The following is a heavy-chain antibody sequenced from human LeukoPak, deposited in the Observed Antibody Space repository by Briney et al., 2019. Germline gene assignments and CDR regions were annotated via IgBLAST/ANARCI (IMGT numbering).Heavy chain of an antibody. CDR2: ISWNSGSI. CDR1: GFTFDGYA. D-gene: IGHD3-9*01. CDR3: AKDANYDILTGYPDY. V-gene: IGHV3-9*01. Sequence: PGGSLRLSCAASGFTFDGYAMHWVRQAPGKGPEWVSGISWNSGSIGYADSVKGRFTISRDNAKNSLYLQMNSLRAEDTALYYCAKDANYDILTGYPDYWGQGTLVTVSS. J-gene: IGHJ4*02.